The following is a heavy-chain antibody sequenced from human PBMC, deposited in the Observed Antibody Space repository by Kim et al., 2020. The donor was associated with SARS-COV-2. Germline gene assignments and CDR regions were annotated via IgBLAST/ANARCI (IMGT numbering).Heavy chain of an antibody. V-gene: IGHV3-49*03. D-gene: IGHD3-10*01. CDR3: TRVGWFGELLSGYFDY. CDR2: IRSKAYGGTT. J-gene: IGHJ4*02. Sequence: GGSLRLSCTASGFTFGDYAMSWFRQAPGKGLEWVGFIRSKAYGGTTEYAASVKGRFTISRDESKSIAYLQMNSLKTEDTAVYYCTRVGWFGELLSGYFDYWGQGTLVTVSS. CDR1: GFTFGDYA.